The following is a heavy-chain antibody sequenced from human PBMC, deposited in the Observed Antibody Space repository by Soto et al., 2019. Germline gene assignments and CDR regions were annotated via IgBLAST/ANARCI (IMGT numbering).Heavy chain of an antibody. CDR3: ARWSSSQSGLIAY. V-gene: IGHV3-74*01. D-gene: IGHD2-15*01. CDR1: GFTFNSYW. Sequence: GGSLRLSCAASGFTFNSYWMHWVRQAPGKGLVWVSRINTDGSTTTYADSVKGRFTISRDNAKNTLFLQMNSLRAEDTALYYCARWSSSQSGLIAYWGQGTLVTVSS. CDR2: INTDGSTT. J-gene: IGHJ4*02.